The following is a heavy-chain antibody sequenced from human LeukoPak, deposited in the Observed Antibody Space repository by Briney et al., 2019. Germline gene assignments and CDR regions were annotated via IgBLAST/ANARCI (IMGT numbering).Heavy chain of an antibody. CDR3: AKAPGYSSGWYVDY. CDR1: GFTFNTYA. CDR2: ISYDGSDK. J-gene: IGHJ4*02. D-gene: IGHD6-19*01. Sequence: GSLRLSCTTSGFTFNTYAMHWVRQTPGRGLEWVTLISYDGSDKFYADSVKGRFTISRDNSKNTLYLQMNSLRAEDTAVYYCAKAPGYSSGWYVDYWGQGTLVTVSS. V-gene: IGHV3-30-3*01.